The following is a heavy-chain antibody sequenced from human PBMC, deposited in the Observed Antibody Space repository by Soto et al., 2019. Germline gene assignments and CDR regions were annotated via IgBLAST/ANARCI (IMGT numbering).Heavy chain of an antibody. J-gene: IGHJ4*02. CDR1: GGSFSGYY. CDR3: ARGRGYTD. Sequence: PSETLSLTCAVYGGSFSGYYWSWIRQPPGKGLEWIGEINHSGSTSYNPSLKSRVTISVDTSKNQFSLKLSSVTAADTAVYYCARGRGYTDWGQGTLVTVSS. D-gene: IGHD5-18*01. V-gene: IGHV4-34*01. CDR2: INHSGST.